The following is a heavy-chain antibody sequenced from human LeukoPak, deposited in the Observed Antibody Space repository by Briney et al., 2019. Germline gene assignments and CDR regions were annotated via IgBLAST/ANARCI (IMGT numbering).Heavy chain of an antibody. CDR1: GYTFIGYY. CDR3: ALPPQTRIAVAGTGDY. CDR2: INPNSGGT. Sequence: ASVKVSCKASGYTFIGYYIYWVRQAPGQGLEWMGWINPNSGGTNYAQKFQGRVTMTRDTSITTAFMELSRLRSDDTAVYYCALPPQTRIAVAGTGDYWGQGTLVTVSS. J-gene: IGHJ4*02. V-gene: IGHV1-2*02. D-gene: IGHD6-19*01.